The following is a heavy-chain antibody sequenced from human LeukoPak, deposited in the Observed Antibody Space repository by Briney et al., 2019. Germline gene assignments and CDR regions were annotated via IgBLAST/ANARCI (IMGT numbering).Heavy chain of an antibody. J-gene: IGHJ6*03. CDR1: GFSFSSYW. D-gene: IGHD3-10*01. Sequence: GGSLRLSCEGSGFSFSSYWMTWVRQSPGKGPEWVANIKQDESERYTVDSVKGRFTISRDNAKNSVYLHMNSLRAEDTALYYCARLSAYYYGSYFYYYMDVWGKGTTVTVSS. V-gene: IGHV3-7*01. CDR2: IKQDESER. CDR3: ARLSAYYYGSYFYYYMDV.